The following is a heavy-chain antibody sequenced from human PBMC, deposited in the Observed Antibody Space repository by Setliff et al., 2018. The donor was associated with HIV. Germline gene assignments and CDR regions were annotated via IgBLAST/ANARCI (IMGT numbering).Heavy chain of an antibody. CDR2: VDPQDGET. CDR1: GYIFTDYY. V-gene: IGHV1-69-2*01. CDR3: ATSGTYYYGSGTYHASAF. J-gene: IGHJ4*02. D-gene: IGHD3-10*01. Sequence: ASVKVSCKSSGYIFTDYYMHGVQQAPGEGLEWMGRVDPQDGETKYAEKFQGRVTITADTSTGTSVMELSSLKSEDTAVYYCATSGTYYYGSGTYHASAFWGQGTLVTVSS.